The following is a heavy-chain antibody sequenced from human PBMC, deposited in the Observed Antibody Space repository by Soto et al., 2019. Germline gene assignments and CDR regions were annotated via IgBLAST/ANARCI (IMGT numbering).Heavy chain of an antibody. J-gene: IGHJ4*02. V-gene: IGHV3-30*18. D-gene: IGHD2-2*01. CDR3: AKDGGPVYCNSPGCSAKHFDY. CDR1: GFTFSNYG. CDR2: ISYDGDNE. Sequence: QVQLVESGGGVVQPGRSLRLSCAASGFTFSNYGMHWVRQAPGKGLEWVAIISYDGDNEYYADSVRGRFTISRDNSKNTLYLQTTSLRHADTAVYYCAKDGGPVYCNSPGCSAKHFDYWGQGTLVTVSS.